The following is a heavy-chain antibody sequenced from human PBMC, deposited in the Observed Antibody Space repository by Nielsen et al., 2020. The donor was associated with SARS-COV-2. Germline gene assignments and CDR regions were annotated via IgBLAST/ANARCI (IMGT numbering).Heavy chain of an antibody. CDR3: AREGVSGDWPSFDF. J-gene: IGHJ4*02. CDR1: GFIISSYG. CDR2: LWTDGISK. V-gene: IGHV3-33*08. D-gene: IGHD2-21*02. Sequence: GESLKISCVASGFIISSYGMHWVRQAPGKGLEWVAVLWTDGISKSYVDSVKGRFTISRDNSRNTMYLQMGGLRAEDTAVYYCAREGVSGDWPSFDFWGQGTQVTVSS.